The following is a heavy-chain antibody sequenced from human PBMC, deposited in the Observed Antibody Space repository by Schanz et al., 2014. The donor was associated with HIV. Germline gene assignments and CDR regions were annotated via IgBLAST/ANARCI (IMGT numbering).Heavy chain of an antibody. D-gene: IGHD2-21*02. CDR1: GFTFSSYA. V-gene: IGHV3-7*01. CDR3: ATLPTYYGMDV. Sequence: EVQLLESGGGLVQPGGSLRLSCAASGFTFSSYAMSWVRQAPGKGLEWVANIKQDGSEKYYVDSVKGRFTISRDNAKNSLYLQMNSLRAEDTAVYYCATLPTYYGMDVWGQGTTVTVSS. J-gene: IGHJ6*02. CDR2: IKQDGSEK.